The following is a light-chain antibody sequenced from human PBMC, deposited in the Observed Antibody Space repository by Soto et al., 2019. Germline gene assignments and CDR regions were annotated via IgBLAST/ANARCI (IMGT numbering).Light chain of an antibody. CDR3: QQSYSTPRW. V-gene: IGKV1-39*01. J-gene: IGKJ1*01. CDR2: AAS. Sequence: DIKMTQSPSSLSASVGDRVTITCRASQSISSYLNWYQQKPGKAPKLLIYAASSLQSGVPSRFSGSGSGTDFTLTISSLQPEDFATYYCQQSYSTPRWFGQGTKVEIK. CDR1: QSISSY.